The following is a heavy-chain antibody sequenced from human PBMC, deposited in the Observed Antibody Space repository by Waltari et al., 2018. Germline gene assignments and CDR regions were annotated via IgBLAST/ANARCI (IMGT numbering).Heavy chain of an antibody. V-gene: IGHV3-23*03. D-gene: IGHD1-1*01. Sequence: EVQLLESGGGLVQPGGSLRLSCAASGFTFSSYAMSWVRQAPGKGLEWVSVIYSGGSTYYADSVKGRFTISRDNSKNTLYLQMNSLRAEDTAVYYCARGGNLDAFDIWGQGTMVTVSS. J-gene: IGHJ3*02. CDR2: IYSGGST. CDR3: ARGGNLDAFDI. CDR1: GFTFSSYA.